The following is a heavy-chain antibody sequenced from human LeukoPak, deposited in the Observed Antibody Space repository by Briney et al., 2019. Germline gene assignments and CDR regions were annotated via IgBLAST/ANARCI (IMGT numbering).Heavy chain of an antibody. J-gene: IGHJ5*02. D-gene: IGHD3-10*01. CDR3: ARGGIAMVQGVIIRNWFDP. CDR2: INPNSGGT. CDR1: GYTFTGYY. V-gene: IGHV1-2*02. Sequence: ASVKVSCKASGYTFTGYYMHWVRQAPGQGLEWMGWINPNSGGTNYAQKFQGRVTMTRDTSISTAYMELSRLRSDDTAVYYCARGGIAMVQGVIIRNWFDPWGQGTLVTVSS.